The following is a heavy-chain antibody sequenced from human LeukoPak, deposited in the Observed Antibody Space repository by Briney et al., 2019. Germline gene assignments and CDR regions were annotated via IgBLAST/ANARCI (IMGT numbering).Heavy chain of an antibody. V-gene: IGHV4-59*03. CDR1: GASITKYL. D-gene: IGHD3-3*01. J-gene: IGHJ3*01. Sequence: SETLSLTCSLSGASITKYLRTWLRPPPGMALEYIGYLYVSETANYNPPLTSRVSIPIDKSNTQSSLKLTSVTASVRALYFFARLRPPLAEGSGRCFGKLDVGRQGTIVTLSS. CDR2: LYVSETA. CDR3: ARLRPPLAEGSGRCFGKLDV.